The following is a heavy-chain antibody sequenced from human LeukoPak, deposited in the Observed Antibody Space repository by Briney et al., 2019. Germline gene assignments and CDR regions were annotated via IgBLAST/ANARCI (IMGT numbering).Heavy chain of an antibody. V-gene: IGHV1-18*01. J-gene: IGHJ5*02. CDR2: ISAYNGNT. D-gene: IGHD1-26*01. Sequence: ASVKVSCKASGYTFTSYGISWVRQAPGQGLEWMGWISAYNGNTNYAQKLQGRVTMTTDTSTSTAYMELRSLGSDDTAVYYCARDRINSGSYFLIGWFDPWGQGTLVTVSS. CDR3: ARDRINSGSYFLIGWFDP. CDR1: GYTFTSYG.